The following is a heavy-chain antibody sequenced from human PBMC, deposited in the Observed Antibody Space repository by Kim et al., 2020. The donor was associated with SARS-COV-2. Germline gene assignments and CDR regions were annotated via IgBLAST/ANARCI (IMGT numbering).Heavy chain of an antibody. CDR1: GYTLTELS. V-gene: IGHV1-24*01. J-gene: IGHJ6*02. CDR2: FDPEDGET. D-gene: IGHD3-3*01. Sequence: ASVKVSCKVSGYTLTELSMHWVRQAPGKGLEWMGGFDPEDGETIYAQKFQGRVTMTEDTSTDTAYMELSSLRSEDTAVYYCATDQPTTIFGVVIGYYYGMDVWGQGTTVTVSS. CDR3: ATDQPTTIFGVVIGYYYGMDV.